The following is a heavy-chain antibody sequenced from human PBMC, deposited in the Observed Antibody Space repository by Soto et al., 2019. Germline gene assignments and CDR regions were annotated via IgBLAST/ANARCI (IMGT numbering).Heavy chain of an antibody. CDR2: IIPMLGVR. CDR3: TIGSWSGEVFDI. Sequence: QVQLVQSGAEVKKPGSSVKVSCKDSGGTFSTYSMFWVRQAPGQGLEWMGRIIPMLGVRNYAQRFQDRVTIIADKSTATVHMELSSLRSEDTALYYFTIGSWSGEVFDIWGQGTMVNVSS. J-gene: IGHJ3*02. D-gene: IGHD2-2*01. V-gene: IGHV1-69*02. CDR1: GGTFSTYS.